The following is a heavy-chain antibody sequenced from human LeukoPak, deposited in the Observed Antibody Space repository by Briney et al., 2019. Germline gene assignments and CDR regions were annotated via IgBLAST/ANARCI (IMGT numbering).Heavy chain of an antibody. Sequence: GASVKVSCKASGYTFTGYYIHWVRQAPGQGLEWKGWINPNSGGTNYAQKFQGRVTMTRDTSIRTAYMELRRLRSDDTAMYYCARYYIEGWCFDYWGQGTLVTVSS. D-gene: IGHD2-21*01. CDR2: INPNSGGT. CDR1: GYTFTGYY. J-gene: IGHJ4*02. V-gene: IGHV1-2*02. CDR3: ARYYIEGWCFDY.